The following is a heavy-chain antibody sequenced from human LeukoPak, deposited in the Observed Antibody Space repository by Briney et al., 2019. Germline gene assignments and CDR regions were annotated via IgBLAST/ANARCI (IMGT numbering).Heavy chain of an antibody. CDR3: ATRLGYCSSTSCSFVY. CDR2: FDPEDGET. D-gene: IGHD2-2*01. J-gene: IGHJ4*02. CDR1: GYTLTELS. Sequence: ASVKVSCKVSGYTLTELSMHWVRQAPGEGLEWTGDFDPEDGETIYAQKFQGRVTMTEDTSTDTAYMELSSLRSEDTAVYYCATRLGYCSSTSCSFVYWGQGTLVTVSS. V-gene: IGHV1-24*01.